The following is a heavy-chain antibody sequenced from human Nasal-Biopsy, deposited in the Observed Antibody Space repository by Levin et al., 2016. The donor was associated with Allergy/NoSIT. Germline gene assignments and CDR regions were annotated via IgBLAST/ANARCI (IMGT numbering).Heavy chain of an antibody. CDR2: IYTGGTT. D-gene: IGHD3-10*01. CDR1: GFSVNNYY. J-gene: IGHJ3*01. Sequence: GGSLRLSCAASGFSVNNYYMTWVRQAPGKGPEWVSLIYTGGTTYYADSVKGRFAISRDTSRNTVYLQMNSLRAEDTAVYYCARDSGRFDDAYDVWGQGTLVIVSS. V-gene: IGHV3-53*01. CDR3: ARDSGRFDDAYDV.